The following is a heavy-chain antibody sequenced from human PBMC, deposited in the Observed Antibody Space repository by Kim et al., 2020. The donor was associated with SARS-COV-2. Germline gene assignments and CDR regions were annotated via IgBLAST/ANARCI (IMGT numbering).Heavy chain of an antibody. CDR3: VIYSPSVGGFDI. V-gene: IGHV1-24*01. Sequence: ASVKVSCKVFGYTLTKLFMHWVRQAPGKGLEWMGRLDPEDGEEFYAQKVQGRVTVTVDTSTDTAYMELSSLRSEDTAVYYCVIYSPSVGGFDIWGQGT. D-gene: IGHD5-12*01. J-gene: IGHJ3*02. CDR2: LDPEDGEE. CDR1: GYTLTKLF.